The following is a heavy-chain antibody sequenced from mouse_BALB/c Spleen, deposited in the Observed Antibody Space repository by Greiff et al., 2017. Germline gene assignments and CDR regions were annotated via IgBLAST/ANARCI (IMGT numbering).Heavy chain of an antibody. CDR2: ISYSGST. CDR1: GDSITSGY. V-gene: IGHV3-8*02. J-gene: IGHJ4*01. Sequence: EVKLQESGPGLVKPSQSLSLTCSVTGDSITSGYWNWIRKFPGNKLEYMGYISYSGSTYYNPSLKSRISITRDTSKNQYYLQLNSVTTEDTATYYCARDGNYFGAMDYWGQGTSVTVSS. CDR3: ARDGNYFGAMDY. D-gene: IGHD2-1*01.